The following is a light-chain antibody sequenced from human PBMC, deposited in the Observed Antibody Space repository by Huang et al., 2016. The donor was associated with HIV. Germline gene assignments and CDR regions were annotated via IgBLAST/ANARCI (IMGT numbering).Light chain of an antibody. CDR2: GAS. CDR1: QSVSSS. V-gene: IGKV3-15*01. Sequence: IVMTQSPATLSVSPVERATLSCTASQSVSSSLAWYQQIPGQAPRLLTFGASTRARFTLTITSLQSEDFAVYYCQQYSNWPPWTFGQGTKVEVK. J-gene: IGKJ1*01. CDR3: QQYSNWPPWT.